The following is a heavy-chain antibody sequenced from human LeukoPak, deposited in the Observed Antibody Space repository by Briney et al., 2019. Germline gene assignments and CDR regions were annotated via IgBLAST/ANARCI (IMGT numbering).Heavy chain of an antibody. CDR3: AKRGTYYFDY. J-gene: IGHJ4*02. V-gene: IGHV3-23*01. Sequence: GGSLRLSCAASGITFSSYDMSWVRQAPGKGLDWVSAISGSGYTTYYADSVKGRFTISRDNSKNTLYLQMNSLRAEDTAVYYCAKRGTYYFDYWGQGTLVTVSS. CDR2: ISGSGYTT. D-gene: IGHD1-1*01. CDR1: GITFSSYD.